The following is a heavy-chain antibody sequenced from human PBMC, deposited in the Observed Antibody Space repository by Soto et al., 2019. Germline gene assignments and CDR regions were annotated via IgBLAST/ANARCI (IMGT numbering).Heavy chain of an antibody. Sequence: SETLSLTCAVYGGSFSGYYWSWIRQPPGKGLEWIGEINHSGSTNYNPSLKSRVTISVDTSKNQFSLKLSSVTAADTAVYYCARGRKGAYDFCSGYYRANWFDPWCQGTLVTVSS. CDR1: GGSFSGYY. CDR3: ARGRKGAYDFCSGYYRANWFDP. CDR2: INHSGST. V-gene: IGHV4-34*01. J-gene: IGHJ5*02. D-gene: IGHD3-3*01.